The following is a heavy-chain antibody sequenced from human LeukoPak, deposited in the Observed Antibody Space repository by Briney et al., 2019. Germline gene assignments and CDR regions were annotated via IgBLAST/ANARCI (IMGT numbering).Heavy chain of an antibody. D-gene: IGHD4/OR15-4a*01. CDR2: INHVGTT. CDR1: GKSFSIYY. Sequence: SETLSLTCGVYGKSFSIYYWNWIRQSPEKGLEWIGEINHVGTTKYNPSLKSRVTMSVDTSKKQFTRKLSSVTAADTAVYYCPLYDFSANVPRDFWGQGTLVTVSS. J-gene: IGHJ4*02. CDR3: PLYDFSANVPRDF. V-gene: IGHV4-34*01.